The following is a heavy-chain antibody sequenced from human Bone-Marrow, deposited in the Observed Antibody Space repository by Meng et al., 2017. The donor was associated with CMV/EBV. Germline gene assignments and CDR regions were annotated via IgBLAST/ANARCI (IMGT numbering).Heavy chain of an antibody. V-gene: IGHV3-74*01. D-gene: IGHD3-10*01. Sequence: GESLKISCAASGFTFSSDWMHWVRQAPGKGLVWVSRINPDGSTTDYADSVKGRFTISRENAKSTLYLQMNSLRVEDTAPYYCAGELRGLRDYWGRGTLVTVSS. J-gene: IGHJ4*02. CDR1: GFTFSSDW. CDR2: INPDGSTT. CDR3: AGELRGLRDY.